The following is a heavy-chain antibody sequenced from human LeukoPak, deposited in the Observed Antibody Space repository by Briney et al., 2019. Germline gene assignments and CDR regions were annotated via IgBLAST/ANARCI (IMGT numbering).Heavy chain of an antibody. CDR1: GFTFSSYS. D-gene: IGHD5-18*01. V-gene: IGHV3-21*01. Sequence: GGSLRLSCAASGFTFSSYSMNWVRQAPGKGLEWVSSISSSSSYIYYEDSVKGRFTISRDNAKNSLYLQMNSLRAEDTAVYYCARDSVTAMGMGLFDYWGQGTLVTVSS. CDR2: ISSSSSYI. CDR3: ARDSVTAMGMGLFDY. J-gene: IGHJ4*02.